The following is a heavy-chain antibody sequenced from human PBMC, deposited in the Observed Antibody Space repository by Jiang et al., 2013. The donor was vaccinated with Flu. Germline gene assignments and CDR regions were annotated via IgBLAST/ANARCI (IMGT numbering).Heavy chain of an antibody. J-gene: IGHJ4*02. CDR2: FYYSGSS. V-gene: IGHV4-39*01. CDR3: ARHFQWEVVGIDY. D-gene: IGHD1-26*01. Sequence: ETLSLTCTVSGGSISSSSFFWGWIRQSPGKGLEWIGSFYYSGSSYYTPSLKSRVTISVETSKNQFSLKLTSVTAADTAVYYCARHFQWEVVGIDYWGQGTLVTVSS. CDR1: GGSISSSSFF.